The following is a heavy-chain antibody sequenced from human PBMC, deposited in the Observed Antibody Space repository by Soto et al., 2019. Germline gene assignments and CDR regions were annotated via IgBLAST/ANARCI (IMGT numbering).Heavy chain of an antibody. CDR3: NPIYGDFALDI. Sequence: GGSLRLCCAASGFTFSGSAMHWVRQASGKGLEWVGRIRSKANSYATAYAASVKGRFTISRDDSKNTAYLQMNSLKTEDTAVYYCNPIYGDFALDIWGQGTMVTVSS. CDR1: GFTFSGSA. D-gene: IGHD4-17*01. CDR2: IRSKANSYAT. V-gene: IGHV3-73*01. J-gene: IGHJ3*02.